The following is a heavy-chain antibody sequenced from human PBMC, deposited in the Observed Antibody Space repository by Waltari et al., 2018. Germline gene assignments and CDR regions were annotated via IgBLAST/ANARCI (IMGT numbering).Heavy chain of an antibody. CDR2: INGYGDKT. Sequence: EVQVLESGGGLAQPGGSLRLTCAASGFIFSNYAIYWVRQAPGKVLEWGSGINGYGDKTYYTDSVRGRFTLSRDNSRNTLSLEMNSLRADDTAVYYCAKAHFYDTSGYIEHWGQGTLVTVSS. D-gene: IGHD3-22*01. CDR1: GFIFSNYA. CDR3: AKAHFYDTSGYIEH. J-gene: IGHJ1*01. V-gene: IGHV3-23*01.